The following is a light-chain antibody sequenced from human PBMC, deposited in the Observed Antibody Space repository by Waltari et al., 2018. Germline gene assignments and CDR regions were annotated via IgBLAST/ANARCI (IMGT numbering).Light chain of an antibody. V-gene: IGKV3-20*01. CDR1: QTISGSW. Sequence: EIVLTKSPGSLSLSPGGRATLSCRASQTISGSWLTWYQQKPGQAPRLLIYGASSRATAIPDRFSGSGSGTDFTLTISRLEPEDFAVYYCQQYDGSSVTFGGGTKVEIK. J-gene: IGKJ4*01. CDR2: GAS. CDR3: QQYDGSSVT.